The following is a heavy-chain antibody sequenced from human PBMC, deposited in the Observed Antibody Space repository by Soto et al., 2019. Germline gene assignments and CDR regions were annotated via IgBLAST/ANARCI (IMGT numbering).Heavy chain of an antibody. Sequence: GWSLRLSCVGSGFTFSNYWMHWVRQAPGKGLEWVSRVESDGSSTSYADSVKGRFTISRDNAKNTLYLQMNSLRADDTAVYYCASALITVDVIRNYWGAGTLVTVSS. J-gene: IGHJ4*02. CDR1: GFTFSNYW. V-gene: IGHV3-74*01. CDR3: ASALITVDVIRNY. CDR2: VESDGSST. D-gene: IGHD4-4*01.